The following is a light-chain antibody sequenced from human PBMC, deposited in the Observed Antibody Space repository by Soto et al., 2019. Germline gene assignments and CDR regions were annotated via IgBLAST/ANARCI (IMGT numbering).Light chain of an antibody. Sequence: IALTQSPGTLSLSPGERATLSCRASQSVSSSYLAWYQQKPGQAPRLLIYGASSSATGIPDRFSGSGSGTEFTLTISRLEPEDFAVYYCQQYGSSPASFTFGPGTKVEIK. CDR3: QQYGSSPASFT. J-gene: IGKJ3*01. CDR2: GAS. V-gene: IGKV3-20*01. CDR1: QSVSSSY.